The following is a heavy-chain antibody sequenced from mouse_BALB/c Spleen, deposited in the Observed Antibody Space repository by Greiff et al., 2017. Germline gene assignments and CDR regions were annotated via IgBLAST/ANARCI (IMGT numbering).Heavy chain of an antibody. CDR2: ISSGSSTI. J-gene: IGHJ4*01. CDR3: ARRDYEVYYAMDY. CDR1: GFTFSSFG. Sequence: EVKLVESGGGLVQPGGSRKLSCAASGFTFSSFGMHWVRQAPEKGLEWVAYISSGSSTIYYADTVKGRFTISRDNPKNTLFLQMTSLRSEDTAMYYCARRDYEVYYAMDYWGQGTSVTVSS. D-gene: IGHD1-1*01. V-gene: IGHV5-17*02.